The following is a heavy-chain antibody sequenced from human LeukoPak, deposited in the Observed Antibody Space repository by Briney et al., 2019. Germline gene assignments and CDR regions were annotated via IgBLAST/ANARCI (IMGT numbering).Heavy chain of an antibody. J-gene: IGHJ4*02. D-gene: IGHD6-13*01. CDR1: GGSFSGYY. Sequence: SETLSLTCAVYGGSFSGYYWGWIRQPPGKGLEWIGEINHSGSTNYNPSLKSRVTISVDTSKNQFSLKLSSVTAADTAVYYCASSSSSWLPFDYWGQGTLVTVSS. V-gene: IGHV4-34*01. CDR3: ASSSSSWLPFDY. CDR2: INHSGST.